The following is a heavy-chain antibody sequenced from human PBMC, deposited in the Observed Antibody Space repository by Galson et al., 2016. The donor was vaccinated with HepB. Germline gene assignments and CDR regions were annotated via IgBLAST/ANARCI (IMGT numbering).Heavy chain of an antibody. Sequence: SVKVSCKASGDAFTSYGVSWVRQAPGQGLEWMGWISNYKGDTDYAQKFQGRVTMTTDISTSTAYMELRSLRSDDTAVFYCAREDLPYYYDSSAYHHYFDYWGQGTLVTVSS. CDR1: GDAFTSYG. CDR2: ISNYKGDT. V-gene: IGHV1-18*01. D-gene: IGHD3-22*01. J-gene: IGHJ4*02. CDR3: AREDLPYYYDSSAYHHYFDY.